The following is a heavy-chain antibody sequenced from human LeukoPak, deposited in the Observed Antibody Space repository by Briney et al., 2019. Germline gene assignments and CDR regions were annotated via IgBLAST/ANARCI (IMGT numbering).Heavy chain of an antibody. D-gene: IGHD1-26*01. V-gene: IGHV1-8*01. CDR2: INPNRGNT. CDR1: RDTFTSYV. Sequence: EASAKVSSKPSRDTFTSYVIKCVRQSPEQGLESRAWINPNRGNTGYAQKFQGRVTITRNTSISTDYMELSSLRSEDTAVYYCARGPTWSGSYYYFDYWGQGTLVTVSS. CDR3: ARGPTWSGSYYYFDY. J-gene: IGHJ4*02.